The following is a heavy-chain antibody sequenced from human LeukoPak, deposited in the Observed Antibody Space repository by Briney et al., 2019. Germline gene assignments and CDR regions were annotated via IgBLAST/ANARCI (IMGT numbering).Heavy chain of an antibody. V-gene: IGHV1-18*01. Sequence: ASVKVSCQASGYTFTSYGISWVRQAPGQGLEWMGWITTYGGNTNYAQKLQGRVTMTTDTSTNTAYMELRSLRSDDTAVYYCARLAGDGYYYYYYYMDVWGKGTTVTVSS. J-gene: IGHJ6*03. CDR1: GYTFTSYG. CDR3: ARLAGDGYYYYYYYMDV. D-gene: IGHD7-27*01. CDR2: ITTYGGNT.